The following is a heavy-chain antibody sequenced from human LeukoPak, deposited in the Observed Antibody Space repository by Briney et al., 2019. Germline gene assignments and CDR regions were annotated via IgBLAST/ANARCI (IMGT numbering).Heavy chain of an antibody. J-gene: IGHJ4*02. Sequence: RPSETLSLTCTVSGGSISSGGYYWSWIRQPPGQALEWIGYIYDSGSTYYNPSLKSRVTISGDRSKNQLSLRLNSVTAADTAVYYCARAGSGPYDYWGQGTLVTVSS. D-gene: IGHD6-19*01. CDR3: ARAGSGPYDY. V-gene: IGHV4-30-2*01. CDR2: IYDSGST. CDR1: GGSISSGGYY.